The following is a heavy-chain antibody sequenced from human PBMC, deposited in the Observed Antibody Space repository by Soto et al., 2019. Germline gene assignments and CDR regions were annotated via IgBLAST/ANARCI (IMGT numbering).Heavy chain of an antibody. D-gene: IGHD2-2*02. CDR3: ARDLTYIRQY. CDR1: GYTFTDYG. J-gene: IGHJ4*02. Sequence: QVQLVQSADEVKKPGASVKVSCKTSGYTFTDYGISWVRQAPGQGLEWMGWISTAHSDVGYAQKFQGRFTMTTDKSTSTAYMELRSLTSDYTAVYFCARDLTYIRQYWGQGTLVTVSS. CDR2: ISTAHSDV. V-gene: IGHV1-18*01.